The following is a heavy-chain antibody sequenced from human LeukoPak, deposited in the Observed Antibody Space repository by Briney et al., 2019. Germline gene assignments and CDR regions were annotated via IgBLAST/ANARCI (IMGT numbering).Heavy chain of an antibody. CDR1: GGSISSYY. J-gene: IGHJ3*02. CDR2: IYYSGST. D-gene: IGHD3-22*01. V-gene: IGHV4-59*01. CDR3: ARVTRYYYDSSGYDAFDI. Sequence: KASETLSLTCTVSGGSISSYYWSWIRQPPGKGVEWIGYIYYSGSTNYNPSLKRRVTISVDTSKNQFSLKLSSVNAADTAVYYCARVTRYYYDSSGYDAFDIWGQGTMVTVSS.